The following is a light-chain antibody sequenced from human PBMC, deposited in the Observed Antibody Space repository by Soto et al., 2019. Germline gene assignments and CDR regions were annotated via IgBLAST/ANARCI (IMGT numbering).Light chain of an antibody. CDR1: QSISSW. V-gene: IGKV1-5*03. J-gene: IGKJ1*01. CDR2: KAS. CDR3: QQYNSYSWT. Sequence: DIQMTQSPSTLSASVGDRVTITCRASQSISSWLAWYQQKPGKAPKLLIYKASSLESGVPSRFSGSGSGTEFTLTISSLQPDELATYYCQQYNSYSWTFGQGTKVEIK.